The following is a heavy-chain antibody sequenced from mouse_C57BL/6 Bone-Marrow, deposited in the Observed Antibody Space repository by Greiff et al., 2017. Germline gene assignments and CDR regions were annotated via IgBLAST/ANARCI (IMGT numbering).Heavy chain of an antibody. CDR2: ISNLAYSI. D-gene: IGHD4-1*01. J-gene: IGHJ1*03. V-gene: IGHV5-15*01. Sequence: EVQRVESGGGLVQPGGSLKLSCAASGFTFSDYGMAWVRQAPRKGPEWVAFISNLAYSIYYADTVTGRFTISRENAKNTLYLEMSSLRSEDTAMYYCARRTGGYWYFDVWGTGTTVTVSS. CDR3: ARRTGGYWYFDV. CDR1: GFTFSDYG.